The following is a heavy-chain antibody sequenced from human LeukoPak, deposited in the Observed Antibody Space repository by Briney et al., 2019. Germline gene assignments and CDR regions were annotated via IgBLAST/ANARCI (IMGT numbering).Heavy chain of an antibody. V-gene: IGHV3-48*01. CDR3: ARGPGGSYYYYYMDV. CDR2: ISSSSSTI. Sequence: GGSLRLSCAASGFTFSSYSMNWVRQAPGKGLEWVSYISSSSSTIYYADSVKGRFTISRDNAKNSLYLQMNSLRAEDTAVYYCARGPGGSYYYYYMDVWGKGTTVTVSS. CDR1: GFTFSSYS. D-gene: IGHD3-16*01. J-gene: IGHJ6*03.